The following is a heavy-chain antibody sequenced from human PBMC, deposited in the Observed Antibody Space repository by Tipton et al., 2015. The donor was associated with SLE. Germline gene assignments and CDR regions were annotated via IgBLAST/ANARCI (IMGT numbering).Heavy chain of an antibody. CDR3: ARVWDYGYAFDI. Sequence: TLSLTCTVSGGSISSHYLSWIRQPPGKTLEWIGFIYSGGSTNYNTYLKSRVSISVDTSKNKISLKLSSVTAADKAVYYCARVWDYGYAFDIWGQGTMVTVSS. CDR2: IYSGGST. CDR1: GGSISSHY. D-gene: IGHD4-17*01. J-gene: IGHJ3*02. V-gene: IGHV4-59*11.